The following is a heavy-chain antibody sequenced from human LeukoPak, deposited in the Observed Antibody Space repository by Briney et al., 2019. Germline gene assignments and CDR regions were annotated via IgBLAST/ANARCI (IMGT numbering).Heavy chain of an antibody. Sequence: KPSETLSLTCGVSGGSITSTNYWTWVRQPPGKGLEWIGEVNLQGSTNYNPSLMGRVAISVDTSENHISLQLTSVTAADTAVYYCARDRGYVMDVWGQGTTVTVSS. J-gene: IGHJ6*02. CDR1: GGSITSTNY. V-gene: IGHV4-4*02. CDR2: VNLQGST. D-gene: IGHD5-24*01. CDR3: ARDRGYVMDV.